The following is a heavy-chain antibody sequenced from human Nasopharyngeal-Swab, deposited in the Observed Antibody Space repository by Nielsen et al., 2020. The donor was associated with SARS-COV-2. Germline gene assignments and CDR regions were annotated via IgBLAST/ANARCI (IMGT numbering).Heavy chain of an antibody. Sequence: GGSLRLSCSASGFTFSSYAMHWVRQAPGKGLEYVSAISSNGGSTYYADSVKGRFTISRDNSKNTLYLQMSSLGAEDTAVYYCVKDRGSYVFDYWGQGTLVTVSS. V-gene: IGHV3-64D*09. CDR3: VKDRGSYVFDY. CDR1: GFTFSSYA. J-gene: IGHJ4*02. D-gene: IGHD1-26*01. CDR2: ISSNGGST.